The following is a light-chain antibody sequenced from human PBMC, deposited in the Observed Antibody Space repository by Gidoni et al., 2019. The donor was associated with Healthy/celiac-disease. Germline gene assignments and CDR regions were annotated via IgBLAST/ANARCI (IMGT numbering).Light chain of an antibody. J-gene: IGKJ2*01. CDR3: QQLNSYPQT. CDR1: QGISSY. CDR2: AAS. Sequence: IQLTQSPSSLSASVGDRVTITCRASQGISSYLAWYQQKPGKAPKLLIYAASTLQSGVPSRFSGSGSGTYFTLTISILQPEDFASYYCQQLNSYPQTFGQGTKLEIK. V-gene: IGKV1-9*01.